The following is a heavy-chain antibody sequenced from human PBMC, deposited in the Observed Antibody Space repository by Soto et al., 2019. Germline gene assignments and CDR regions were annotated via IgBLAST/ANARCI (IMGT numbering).Heavy chain of an antibody. J-gene: IGHJ4*02. Sequence: QVHLQESGPGLIKPSETLSLTCSVSGASVTSDSYHWTWIRQPPGKGLEWIGKTGSTNYNPSLKSRITISVDTSKNQFSLNLDSVAAAGTAIYDCAIYKAGAGGNGFWGQGTLVIVSS. D-gene: IGHD6-19*01. CDR2: KTGST. CDR1: GASVTSDSYH. CDR3: AIYKAGAGGNGF. V-gene: IGHV4-61*01.